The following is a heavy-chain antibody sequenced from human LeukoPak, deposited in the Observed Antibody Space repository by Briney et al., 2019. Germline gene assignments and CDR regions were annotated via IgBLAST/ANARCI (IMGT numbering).Heavy chain of an antibody. J-gene: IGHJ4*02. D-gene: IGHD3-10*01. CDR1: GYSISSGYY. Sequence: SETLSLTCTVSGYSISSGYYWGWIRQPPGKGLEWIGSIYHSGSTYYNPSLKSRVTISVDTSKNQFSLKLSSVTAADTAVYYCARDLYYYGSGSPSDYWGQGTLVTVSS. V-gene: IGHV4-38-2*02. CDR2: IYHSGST. CDR3: ARDLYYYGSGSPSDY.